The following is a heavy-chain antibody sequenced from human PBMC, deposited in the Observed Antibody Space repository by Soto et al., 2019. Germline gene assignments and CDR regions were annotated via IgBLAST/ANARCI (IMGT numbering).Heavy chain of an antibody. CDR3: ARDSMAAAGAYYED. CDR2: INVGNGET. CDR1: GYTFTEYA. V-gene: IGHV1-3*01. D-gene: IGHD6-13*01. J-gene: IGHJ4*02. Sequence: QVRLVQSGAEVQKPGASVRLSCKTSGYTFTEYAIHWVRQAPGQSPEWMGWINVGNGETKYSQRIHGRVTITRDTYATTVYMDLSSLRFEETAMYYCARDSMAAAGAYYEDWCQGTLVTVSS.